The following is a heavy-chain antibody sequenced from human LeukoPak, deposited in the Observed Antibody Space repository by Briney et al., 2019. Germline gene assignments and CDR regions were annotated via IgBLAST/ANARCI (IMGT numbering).Heavy chain of an antibody. Sequence: ASVTVSCKASGYSFTGYYMHWVRQAPGQGLEGMGRINPNSGGTNYAHKLQGRVTMTRDTSLSTAYMELSSLRSDDTAVYYCARDLSMTMVVTRDALDIWGQGTMVTVSS. CDR3: ARDLSMTMVVTRDALDI. D-gene: IGHD4-23*01. V-gene: IGHV1-2*06. CDR1: GYSFTGYY. J-gene: IGHJ3*02. CDR2: INPNSGGT.